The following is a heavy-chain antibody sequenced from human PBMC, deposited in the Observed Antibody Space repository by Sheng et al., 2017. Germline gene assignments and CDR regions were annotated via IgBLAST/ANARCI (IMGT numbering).Heavy chain of an antibody. CDR3: AREVYDCSGGSCYSGYYFDY. Sequence: QVQLQESGPGLVKPSQTLSLTCTVSGGSISSGSYYWSWIRQPAGKGLEWIGRIYTSGSTNYNPSLKSRVTISVDTSKNQFSLKLSSVTAADTAVYYCAREVYDCSGGSCYSGYYFDYWARERWSPSP. D-gene: IGHD2-15*01. J-gene: IGHJ4*02. V-gene: IGHV4-61*02. CDR2: IYTSGST. CDR1: GGSISSGSYY.